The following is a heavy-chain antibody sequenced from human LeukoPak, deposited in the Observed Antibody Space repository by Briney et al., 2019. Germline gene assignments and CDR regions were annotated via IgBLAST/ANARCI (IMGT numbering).Heavy chain of an antibody. D-gene: IGHD6-13*01. CDR1: GFTFSSYS. Sequence: GGSLRLSCAASGFTFSSYSMNWVRQAPGKGLEWVSSISSSSSYIYYADSVKGRFTISRDNSKNTLYLQMNSLRAEDTAVYYCARVGSSWPHYYFDSWGRGTLVTVSS. V-gene: IGHV3-21*04. J-gene: IGHJ4*02. CDR3: ARVGSSWPHYYFDS. CDR2: ISSSSSYI.